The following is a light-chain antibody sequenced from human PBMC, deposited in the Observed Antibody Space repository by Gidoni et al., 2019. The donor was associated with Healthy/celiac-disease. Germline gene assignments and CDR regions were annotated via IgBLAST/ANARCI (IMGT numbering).Light chain of an antibody. CDR1: SSDVGGYNY. V-gene: IGLV2-14*01. J-gene: IGLJ1*01. Sequence: QPALTQPASVSGSPGQSITISCTGTSSDVGGYNYVSWYQQHPGKAPKLMIYEVSNRPSGVSNRFSGSKSGNTASLTISGLQAEDEADYYCSSYTSSSTLCVFGTGTKVTVL. CDR2: EVS. CDR3: SSYTSSSTLCV.